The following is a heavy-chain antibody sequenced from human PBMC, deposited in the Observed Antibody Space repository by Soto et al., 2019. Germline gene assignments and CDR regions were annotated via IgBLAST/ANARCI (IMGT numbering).Heavy chain of an antibody. Sequence: QVQLVQSGAEVKKPGSSVKVSCKASGGTFSSYAISWVRQAPGQGLAWMGGIIPIFGTANYEQKFQGRVTMTADESTSSAYMELSSLRSEDTAVYYCASADVDTAMPYGMDVWGQGTTVTVSS. V-gene: IGHV1-69*12. CDR1: GGTFSSYA. CDR3: ASADVDTAMPYGMDV. CDR2: IIPIFGTA. J-gene: IGHJ6*02. D-gene: IGHD5-18*01.